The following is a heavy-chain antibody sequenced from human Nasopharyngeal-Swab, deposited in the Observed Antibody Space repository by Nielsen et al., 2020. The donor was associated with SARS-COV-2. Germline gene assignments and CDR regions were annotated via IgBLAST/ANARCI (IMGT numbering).Heavy chain of an antibody. Sequence: SVKVSCKASGGTFSSYAISWVRQAPRQGLEWMGRIIPILGIANYAQKFQGRVTITADKSTSTAYMELSSLRSEDAAVYYCASRRGGYYDILTGYSEKNYWYFDLWGRGTLVTVSS. CDR2: IIPILGIA. CDR1: GGTFSSYA. V-gene: IGHV1-69*04. J-gene: IGHJ2*01. D-gene: IGHD3-9*01. CDR3: ASRRGGYYDILTGYSEKNYWYFDL.